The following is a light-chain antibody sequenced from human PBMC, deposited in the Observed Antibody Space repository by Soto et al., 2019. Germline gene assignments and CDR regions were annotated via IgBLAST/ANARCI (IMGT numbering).Light chain of an antibody. CDR2: GAS. J-gene: IGKJ1*01. CDR3: QQWIRWT. CDR1: ESVGTN. Sequence: EIVMTQSPDTLSVSPGDRATLSCRASESVGTNVAWFQQRPGQAPRLLIYGASTRVAGIPARFSGSGSETEFTLTNSSLESEDFAIYLCQQWIRWTFGQGTRLELK. V-gene: IGKV3-15*01.